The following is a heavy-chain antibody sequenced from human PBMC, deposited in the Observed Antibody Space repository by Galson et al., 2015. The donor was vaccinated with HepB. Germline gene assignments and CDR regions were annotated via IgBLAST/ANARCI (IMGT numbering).Heavy chain of an antibody. CDR2: IVVGSGNT. CDR1: GFTFTSSA. Sequence: SVKVSCKASGFTFTSSAVQWVRQARGQRLEWIGWIVVGSGNTNYAQKFQERVTITRDMSTSTAYMELSSLRSEDTAVYYCAALRGPYCGGDCYSVAFDIWGQGTMVTVSS. D-gene: IGHD2-21*01. J-gene: IGHJ3*02. CDR3: AALRGPYCGGDCYSVAFDI. V-gene: IGHV1-58*01.